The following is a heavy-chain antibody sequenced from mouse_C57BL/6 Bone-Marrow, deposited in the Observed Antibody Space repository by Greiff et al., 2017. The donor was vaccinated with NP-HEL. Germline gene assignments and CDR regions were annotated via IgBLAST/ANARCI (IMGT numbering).Heavy chain of an antibody. CDR1: GYTFTDYE. CDR2: IDPETGGT. V-gene: IGHV1-15*01. D-gene: IGHD1-1*01. CDR3: TRIYYGTWYFDV. J-gene: IGHJ1*03. Sequence: VQLQESGAELVRPGASVTLSCKASGYTFTDYEMHWVKQTPVHGLEWIGAIDPETGGTASNQKFKGKAILTADKSSSTAYMELRSLTSEDSAVYYCTRIYYGTWYFDVWGTGTTVTVSS.